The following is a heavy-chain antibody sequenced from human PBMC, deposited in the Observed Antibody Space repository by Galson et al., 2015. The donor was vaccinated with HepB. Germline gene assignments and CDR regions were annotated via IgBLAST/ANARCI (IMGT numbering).Heavy chain of an antibody. V-gene: IGHV3-48*02. Sequence: SLRLSCAASGFTFSSYSMNWVRQAPGKGLEWVSYISSSSTIYYADSAKGRFTISRDNAKNSLYLQMNSLRDEDTAVYYCARDYSPSWITIFGVVIPSYGMDVWGQGTTVTVSS. CDR2: ISSSSTI. CDR1: GFTFSSYS. CDR3: ARDYSPSWITIFGVVIPSYGMDV. D-gene: IGHD3-3*01. J-gene: IGHJ6*02.